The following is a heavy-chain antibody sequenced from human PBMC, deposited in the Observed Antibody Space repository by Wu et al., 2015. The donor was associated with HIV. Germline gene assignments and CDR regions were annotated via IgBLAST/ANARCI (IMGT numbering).Heavy chain of an antibody. J-gene: IGHJ4*02. CDR1: GYSFTAYY. Sequence: QVQLVQSGAEVKRPGASVRVSCRTSGYSFTAYYIHWVRQAPGQGLEWMGRLNPNTGGADSSQKFQGRVTLTRDTSINTAYMELRSLRSDDTAVYYCARVGLNYDSSGPCDYWGQGTLVTVSS. CDR3: ARVGLNYDSSGPCDY. CDR2: LNPNTGGA. D-gene: IGHD3-22*01. V-gene: IGHV1-2*02.